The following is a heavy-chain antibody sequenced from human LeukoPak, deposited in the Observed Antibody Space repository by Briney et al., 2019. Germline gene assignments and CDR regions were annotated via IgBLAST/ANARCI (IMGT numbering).Heavy chain of an antibody. CDR2: IYYSGST. D-gene: IGHD3-22*01. CDR3: ARVSVTGVSGYYYDLIDY. Sequence: SETLSLTCAVSGGSISSSSYYWGWIRQPPGKGLEWIGSIYYSGSTYYNPSLKSRVTISVDTSKNQFSLKLSSVTAADTAVYYCARVSVTGVSGYYYDLIDYWGQGTLVTVSS. J-gene: IGHJ4*02. V-gene: IGHV4-39*07. CDR1: GGSISSSSYY.